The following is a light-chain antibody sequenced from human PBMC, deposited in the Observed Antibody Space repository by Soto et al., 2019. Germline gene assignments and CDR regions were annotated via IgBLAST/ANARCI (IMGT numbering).Light chain of an antibody. J-gene: IGKJ1*01. Sequence: DIQMTQSPSSLSASVGDRVTITCRASQSISSYLNWYQQKPGKAPKLLIYAASSLQSGVPSRFSGSGSGTDFTLTISSMQPEDFANYYCQQSYSTPFAFGHGTKVEIK. CDR1: QSISSY. V-gene: IGKV1-39*01. CDR3: QQSYSTPFA. CDR2: AAS.